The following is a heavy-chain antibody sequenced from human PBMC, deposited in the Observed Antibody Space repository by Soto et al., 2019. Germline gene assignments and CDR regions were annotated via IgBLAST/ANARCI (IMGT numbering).Heavy chain of an antibody. CDR3: APWFSAFEY. CDR1: GFTFSSYG. CDR2: ISYEGSNK. Sequence: QGQLVESGVGVVQPGRSLRLWCAASGFTFSSYGMHWVRQAPGKGLEWVAVISYEGSNKYYADSVKGRLTISRDNSKNSMYLQMNSLRGGDTPVYYCAPWFSAFEYWGQGTLVTVSS. V-gene: IGHV3-30*03. J-gene: IGHJ4*02. D-gene: IGHD3-10*01.